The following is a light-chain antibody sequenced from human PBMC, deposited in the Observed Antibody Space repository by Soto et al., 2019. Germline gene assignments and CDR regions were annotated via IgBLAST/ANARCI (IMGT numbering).Light chain of an antibody. CDR2: DDD. V-gene: IGLV1-51*01. CDR1: SSNIGGNS. CDR3: GSWDSSLSAYV. J-gene: IGLJ1*01. Sequence: QSVMTQPPSVSAAPGQKVTISCSGSSSNIGGNSVSWYQQLPGTAPKLLIYDDDKRPSGIPDRFSGSKSGTSATLGITGFQTGDEADYYCGSWDSSLSAYVSATGTKLTVL.